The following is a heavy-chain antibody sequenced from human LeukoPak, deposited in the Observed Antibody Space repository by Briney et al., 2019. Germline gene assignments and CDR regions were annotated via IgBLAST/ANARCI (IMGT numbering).Heavy chain of an antibody. CDR1: GGTFSSYA. J-gene: IGHJ6*03. Sequence: ASVKVSSKASGGTFSSYAISWVRQAPGQGLEWMGWINPNSGGTNYAQKFQGRVTMTRDTSISTAYMELSRLRSDDTAVYYCAREREEQLVALTHYMDVWGKGTTVTVSS. D-gene: IGHD6-6*01. V-gene: IGHV1-2*02. CDR3: AREREEQLVALTHYMDV. CDR2: INPNSGGT.